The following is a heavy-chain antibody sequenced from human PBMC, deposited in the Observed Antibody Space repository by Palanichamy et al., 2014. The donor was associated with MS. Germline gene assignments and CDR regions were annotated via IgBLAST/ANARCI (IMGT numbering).Heavy chain of an antibody. CDR1: GFNFNRFW. D-gene: IGHD3-10*01. V-gene: IGHV3-7*01. Sequence: VQLVESGGGLVQPGGSLRLSCAASGFNFNRFWMTWVRQAPGKGLEWVASIKEDGSEKYYVDSVKGRFTISRDNAKNSLFLQLNSVRGEDTAVYFCARDLSPFYSESETYSPKGYFDYWGQGTPVTVST. CDR3: ARDLSPFYSESETYSPKGYFDY. CDR2: IKEDGSEK. J-gene: IGHJ4*02.